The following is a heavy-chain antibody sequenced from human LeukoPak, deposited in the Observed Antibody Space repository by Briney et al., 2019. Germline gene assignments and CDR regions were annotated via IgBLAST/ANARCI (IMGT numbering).Heavy chain of an antibody. D-gene: IGHD3-3*01. CDR2: IYYSGST. CDR1: GGSISSYY. CDR3: ASTPITIFGVVIIKSRYFDY. V-gene: IGHV4-59*08. J-gene: IGHJ4*02. Sequence: KPSETLSLTCTVSGGSISSYYWSWIRQPPGKGLEWIGYIYYSGSTNYNPSLKSRVTISVDTSKNQFSLKLSSVTAADTAVYYCASTPITIFGVVIIKSRYFDYWGQGTLVTVSS.